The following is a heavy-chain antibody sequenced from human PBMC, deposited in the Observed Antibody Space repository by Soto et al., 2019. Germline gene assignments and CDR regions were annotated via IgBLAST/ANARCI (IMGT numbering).Heavy chain of an antibody. J-gene: IGHJ4*02. CDR3: ARRGSSWYFDY. D-gene: IGHD6-13*01. Sequence: QVQLQESGPGLVKPSQTLSLTCTVSGGSISSGGYYWNWIRQHPGKGLEWIGYIHYSGSTYYNPSLKSLVTISVDTSKNQYSLKLSSVTAADTAVYYCARRGSSWYFDYWGQGTLVTVSS. V-gene: IGHV4-31*01. CDR2: IHYSGST. CDR1: GGSISSGGYY.